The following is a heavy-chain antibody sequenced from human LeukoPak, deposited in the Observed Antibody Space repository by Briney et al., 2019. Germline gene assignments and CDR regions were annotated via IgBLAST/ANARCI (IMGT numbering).Heavy chain of an antibody. CDR2: INPTGGST. J-gene: IGHJ4*02. Sequence: ASVKVSCKASGYTFTRYYVHWVRQAPGQGLEWMGIINPTGGSTSYAQKFQGRVTMTRDMSTSTVYMQLSSLRSDDTAVYYCARVDDRGHYYDSSGPRKLFDYWGQGTLVTVSS. D-gene: IGHD3-22*01. CDR3: ARVDDRGHYYDSSGPRKLFDY. V-gene: IGHV1-46*01. CDR1: GYTFTRYY.